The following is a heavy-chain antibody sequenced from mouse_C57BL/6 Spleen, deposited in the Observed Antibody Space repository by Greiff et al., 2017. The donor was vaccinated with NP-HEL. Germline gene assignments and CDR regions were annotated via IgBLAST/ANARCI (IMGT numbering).Heavy chain of an antibody. Sequence: QVQLQQPGAELVKPGASVKLSCKASGYTFTSYWMQWVKQRPGQGLEWIGEIDPSDSYTNYNQKFKGKATLTGDTSSSTAYMQLSSLTSEDSAVYYCARRYYGNYAAMDYWGQGTSVTVSS. CDR1: GYTFTSYW. V-gene: IGHV1-50*01. J-gene: IGHJ4*01. D-gene: IGHD2-1*01. CDR3: ARRYYGNYAAMDY. CDR2: IDPSDSYT.